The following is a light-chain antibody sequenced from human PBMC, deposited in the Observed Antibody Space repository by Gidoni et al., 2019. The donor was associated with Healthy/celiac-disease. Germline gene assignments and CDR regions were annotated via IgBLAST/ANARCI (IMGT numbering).Light chain of an antibody. CDR3: QQYNNWPRT. J-gene: IGKJ1*01. Sequence: EIVMTQSPATLSVSPGERATLSCRASQSVSSNLAWYQQKPGQAPRLLIYGASHRATGIPARFNCSWSGTEFTLTISSLQSEDFAVYYCQQYNNWPRTFGQGTKVEIK. CDR1: QSVSSN. V-gene: IGKV3-15*01. CDR2: GAS.